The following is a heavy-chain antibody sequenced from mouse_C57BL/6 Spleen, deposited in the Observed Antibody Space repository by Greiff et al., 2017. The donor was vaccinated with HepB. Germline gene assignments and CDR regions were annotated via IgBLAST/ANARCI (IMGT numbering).Heavy chain of an antibody. D-gene: IGHD1-1*01. CDR3: ARKPRSSYWYFDV. CDR1: GYTFTSYW. J-gene: IGHJ1*03. Sequence: QVQLQQSGAELVRPGTSVKLSCKASGYTFTSYWMHWVKQRPGQGLEWIGVIDPSDSYTNYNQKFKGKATLTVDTSSSTAYMQLSSLTSEDSAVYYCARKPRSSYWYFDVWGTGTTVTVSS. CDR2: IDPSDSYT. V-gene: IGHV1-59*01.